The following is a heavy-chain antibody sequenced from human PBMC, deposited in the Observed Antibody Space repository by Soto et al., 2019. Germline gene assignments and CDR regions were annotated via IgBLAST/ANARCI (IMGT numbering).Heavy chain of an antibody. CDR3: ARDPYYYDSSYGGGYYYYGMDV. CDR1: GYTFTSYY. Sequence: ASVKVSCKSSGYTFTSYYMHWVRQAPGQGLEWMGIINPSGGSTSYAQKFQGRVTMTRDTSTSTVYMELSSLRSEDTAVYYCARDPYYYDSSYGGGYYYYGMDVWGQGTTVTVS. V-gene: IGHV1-46*01. CDR2: INPSGGST. J-gene: IGHJ6*02. D-gene: IGHD3-22*01.